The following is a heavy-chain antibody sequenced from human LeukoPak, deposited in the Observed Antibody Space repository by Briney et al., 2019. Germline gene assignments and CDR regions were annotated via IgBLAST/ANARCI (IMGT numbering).Heavy chain of an antibody. CDR2: IWYDGSNK. CDR1: GFTFRSNG. J-gene: IGHJ6*04. CDR3: ASPGGDYVGVDYYGMDV. Sequence: PGGSLRLSCAAPGFTFRSNGRHGVAQAPGKGLGGGAVIWYDGSNKYYADSVKGRFTISRDNSKNTLYLQMNSLRAEDTAVYYCASPGGDYVGVDYYGMDVWGKGTTVTVSS. V-gene: IGHV3-33*01. D-gene: IGHD4-17*01.